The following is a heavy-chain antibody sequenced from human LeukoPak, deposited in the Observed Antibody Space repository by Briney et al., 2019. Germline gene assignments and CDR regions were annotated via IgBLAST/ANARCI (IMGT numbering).Heavy chain of an antibody. CDR3: AREDSSGYYGFDY. D-gene: IGHD3-22*01. Sequence: PGGSLRLSCAASGFTFSSYGMHWVRQAPGKGLEWVAVISYDGSNKYYADSVKGRFTISRDNSKNTLYLQMNSLRAEDTAVYYCAREDSSGYYGFDYWGRGTLVTVSS. CDR2: ISYDGSNK. J-gene: IGHJ4*02. V-gene: IGHV3-30*03. CDR1: GFTFSSYG.